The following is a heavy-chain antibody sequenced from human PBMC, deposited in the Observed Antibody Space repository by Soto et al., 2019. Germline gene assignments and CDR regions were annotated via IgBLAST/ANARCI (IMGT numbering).Heavy chain of an antibody. V-gene: IGHV4-34*01. CDR2: INHSGST. D-gene: IGHD6-19*01. Sequence: SETLSLTCAVYGGSFSGYYWSWIRQPPGKGLEWIGEINHSGSTNYNPSLKSRVTISVDTSKNQFSLKLSSVTAADTAVYHCARGSSSGSDYWGQGTLVTVSS. CDR3: ARGSSSGSDY. CDR1: GGSFSGYY. J-gene: IGHJ4*02.